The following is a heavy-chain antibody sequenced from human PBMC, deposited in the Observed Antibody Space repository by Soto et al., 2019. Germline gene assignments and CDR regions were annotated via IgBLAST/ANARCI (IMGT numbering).Heavy chain of an antibody. D-gene: IGHD3-3*01. V-gene: IGHV3-23*01. J-gene: IGHJ5*02. CDR1: GFTFSSYV. CDR3: AKAGTIFGVVMNNWFDP. Sequence: PGGSLRLSCAASGFTFSSYVMSWVRQAPGKGLEWVSGISGSGGRTYYADSVKGRFTISRENSKNTLYLQMNSLRAEDTAVYYCAKAGTIFGVVMNNWFDPWGQGTLVTVSS. CDR2: ISGSGGRT.